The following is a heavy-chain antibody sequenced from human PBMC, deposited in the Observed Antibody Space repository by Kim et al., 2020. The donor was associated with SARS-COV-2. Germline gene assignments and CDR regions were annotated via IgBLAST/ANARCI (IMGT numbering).Heavy chain of an antibody. CDR2: ISGSGGST. CDR3: AKGQLGYCSGGSCYLGYYYYGMDV. D-gene: IGHD2-15*01. CDR1: GFTFSSYA. J-gene: IGHJ6*02. Sequence: GGSLRLSCAASGFTFSSYAMSWVRQAPGKGLEWVSAISGSGGSTYYADSVKGRFTISRDNSKNTLYLQMNSLRAEDTAVYYCAKGQLGYCSGGSCYLGYYYYGMDVWGQGTTVTVSS. V-gene: IGHV3-23*01.